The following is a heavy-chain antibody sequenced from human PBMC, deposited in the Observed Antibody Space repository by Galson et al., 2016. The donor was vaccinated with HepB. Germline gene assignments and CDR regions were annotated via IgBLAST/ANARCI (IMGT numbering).Heavy chain of an antibody. CDR2: IYPGDSDT. V-gene: IGHV5-51*03. CDR1: GYSFTSYW. J-gene: IGHJ6*02. Sequence: QSGAAVKKPGESLTISCTGSGYSFTSYWIGWVRQMPGKGLEWMGIIYPGDSDTRYSPSFQGQVIITADKSISTAYLQWSSLKAPDTAMYYCAIPPEPYYYGMDVWGRGTTVTGSS. CDR3: AIPPEPYYYGMDV.